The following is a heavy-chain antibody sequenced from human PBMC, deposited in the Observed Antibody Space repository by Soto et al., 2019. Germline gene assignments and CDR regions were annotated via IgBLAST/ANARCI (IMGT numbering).Heavy chain of an antibody. V-gene: IGHV4-59*02. CDR3: ARERMVTRDFDS. CDR1: GGSVSTYY. D-gene: IGHD2-21*02. J-gene: IGHJ4*02. Sequence: SETLSLTCIVSGGSVSTYYWDWSRQSPWKGLEWIGYIYSSGSTNYNPSLKSRVTISIDTSKNQFSLTLRSVTAADTAVYYCARERMVTRDFDSWGQGTLVTVS. CDR2: IYSSGST.